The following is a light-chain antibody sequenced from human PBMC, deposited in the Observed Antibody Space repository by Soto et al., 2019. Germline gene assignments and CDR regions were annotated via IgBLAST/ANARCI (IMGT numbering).Light chain of an antibody. Sequence: EIVLTQSPGTLSLSPGERSTLSCRASKSASNYLAWYQQKPGQAPRLLIYGASSRATVIPDRFSGSGSGTDFTLTISRLEPEDFAVYYCQQYGGSPQTFGQGTNVEIK. CDR2: GAS. J-gene: IGKJ1*01. CDR3: QQYGGSPQT. V-gene: IGKV3-20*01. CDR1: KSASNY.